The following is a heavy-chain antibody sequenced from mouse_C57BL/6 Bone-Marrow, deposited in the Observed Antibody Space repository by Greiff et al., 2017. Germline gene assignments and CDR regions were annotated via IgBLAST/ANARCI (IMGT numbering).Heavy chain of an antibody. Sequence: EVQLVESEGGLVQPGSSMKLSCTASGFTFSDYYMAWVRQVPEKGLEWVANLNYDGSSTYYLDSLKSRFIIARDNAKNILYLQMSSLKSEDTATYYCAREGDYYGYDGAWFAYWGQGTLVTVSA. D-gene: IGHD2-2*01. CDR2: LNYDGSST. V-gene: IGHV5-16*01. J-gene: IGHJ3*01. CDR1: GFTFSDYY. CDR3: AREGDYYGYDGAWFAY.